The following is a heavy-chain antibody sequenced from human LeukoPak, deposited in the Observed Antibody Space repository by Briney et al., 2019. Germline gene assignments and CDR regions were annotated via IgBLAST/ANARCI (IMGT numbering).Heavy chain of an antibody. D-gene: IGHD6-6*01. Sequence: PGGSLRLSCSASGFIFSNYAMNWVRLAPGKGLEFVSVISSDGGNTYYADTVKGRFTISRDNSKNTLYLQMSSLRAEDSAMYYCASGFSSSPYFDYWGQGTLVTVSS. V-gene: IGHV3-64D*09. CDR1: GFIFSNYA. CDR3: ASGFSSSPYFDY. CDR2: ISSDGGNT. J-gene: IGHJ4*02.